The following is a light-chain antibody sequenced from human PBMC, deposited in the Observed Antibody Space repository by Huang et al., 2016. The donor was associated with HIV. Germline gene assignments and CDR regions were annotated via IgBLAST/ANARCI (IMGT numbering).Light chain of an antibody. CDR3: QQYNKWPPLT. CDR2: GAS. V-gene: IGKV3-15*01. Sequence: EVVMTQSPATLSMSPGERATLSCRASKSMSNNLAWYQQKPGQAPRLLIHGASTRATGSAARFSGTGSGTEFTLYINSLQSEDFAVYYCQQYNKWPPLTFGGGTKVEI. CDR1: KSMSNN. J-gene: IGKJ4*01.